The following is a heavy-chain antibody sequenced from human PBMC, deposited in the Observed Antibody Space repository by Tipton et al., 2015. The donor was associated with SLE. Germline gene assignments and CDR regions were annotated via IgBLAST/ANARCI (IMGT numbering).Heavy chain of an antibody. V-gene: IGHV4-59*01. D-gene: IGHD6-13*01. Sequence: TLSLTCTVSGGSIINYYWNWIRQTPGKGLEWIGNIYYTGTTNYNPSLKSRVTISVDTSKNQFSLKLSSVTAADTAVYYCARSAGYGSNWAHFDYWGQGTLVTVSS. CDR2: IYYTGTT. J-gene: IGHJ4*02. CDR3: ARSAGYGSNWAHFDY. CDR1: GGSIINYY.